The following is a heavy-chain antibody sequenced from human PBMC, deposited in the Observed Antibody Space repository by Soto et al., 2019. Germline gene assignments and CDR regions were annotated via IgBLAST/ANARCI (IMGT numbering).Heavy chain of an antibody. J-gene: IGHJ4*02. CDR3: ARESLGFDY. CDR2: IYYSGST. CDR1: GGSISSYY. Sequence: PSETLSLTCTVSGGSISSYYWSWIRQPPGKGLEWIGYIYYSGSTNYNPSLKSRVTISVDTSKNQFSLKLSSVTAADTAVYYCARESLGFDYWGQGTLVTVPS. V-gene: IGHV4-59*01.